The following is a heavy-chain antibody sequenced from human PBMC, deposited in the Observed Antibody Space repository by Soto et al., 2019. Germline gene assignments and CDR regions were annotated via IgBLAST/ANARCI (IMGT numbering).Heavy chain of an antibody. CDR2: IWYDGSNE. CDR1: GFTFSSYG. D-gene: IGHD3-3*01. J-gene: IGHJ6*02. V-gene: IGHV3-33*01. CDR3: ARTRIWTSSYYYYYGMDV. Sequence: QVQLVESGGGVVQPGRSLRLSCAASGFTFSSYGMHWVRQAPGKGLEWVAVIWYDGSNEYYADSVKGRFTISRDNSKNTLYLQMNSLRAEDTAVYYCARTRIWTSSYYYYYGMDVWGQGTTVTVSS.